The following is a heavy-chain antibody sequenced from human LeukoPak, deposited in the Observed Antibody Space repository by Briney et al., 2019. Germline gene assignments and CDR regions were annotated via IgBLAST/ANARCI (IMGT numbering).Heavy chain of an antibody. CDR1: GYTFTRSY. V-gene: IGHV1-2*06. Sequence: GASEKVSCKASGYTFTRSYMHWVRQAPGQGLEWMGRINPNSGGTNYAQKFQGRVTMTRDTSISTAYMELSRLRSDDTAVYYCASLIGAYDAFDIWGQGTMVTVSS. J-gene: IGHJ3*02. CDR3: ASLIGAYDAFDI. CDR2: INPNSGGT. D-gene: IGHD3-10*01.